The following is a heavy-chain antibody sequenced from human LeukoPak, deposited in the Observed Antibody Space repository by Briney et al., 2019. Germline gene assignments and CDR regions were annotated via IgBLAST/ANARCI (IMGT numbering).Heavy chain of an antibody. J-gene: IGHJ4*02. D-gene: IGHD6-6*01. CDR3: AKAYSSSSSGYLDY. V-gene: IGHV3-43*02. CDR2: ISGDGVFA. CDR1: GFTFDDYV. Sequence: PGGSLRLSCAASGFTFDDYVLHWVRQAPGKGLEWVSLISGDGVFAYYADSVKGRFTVSRDNSRNSLYLHMNSMRTEDTALYYCAKAYSSSSSGYLDYWGQGTLVTVSS.